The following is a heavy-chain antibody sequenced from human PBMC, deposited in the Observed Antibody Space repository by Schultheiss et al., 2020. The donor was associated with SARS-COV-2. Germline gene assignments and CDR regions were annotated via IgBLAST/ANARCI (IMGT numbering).Heavy chain of an antibody. V-gene: IGHV3-53*01. CDR3: ARTRGLTYYYDSSGYPGAFDI. J-gene: IGHJ3*02. Sequence: GGSLRLSCAASGFTVSSNYMSWVRQAPGKGLEWVSVIYSGGSTYYADSVKGRFTISRDNSKNTLYLQMNSLRAEDTAVYYCARTRGLTYYYDSSGYPGAFDIWGQGTMVTVSS. D-gene: IGHD3-22*01. CDR1: GFTVSSNY. CDR2: IYSGGST.